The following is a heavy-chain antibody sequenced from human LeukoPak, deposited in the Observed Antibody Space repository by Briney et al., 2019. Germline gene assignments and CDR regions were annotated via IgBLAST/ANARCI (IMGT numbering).Heavy chain of an antibody. V-gene: IGHV4-59*02. D-gene: IGHD2/OR15-2a*01. Sequence: SETLSLTCTVSGASVSXXXXXXIRXXXGXXLXXXGYIYXSGNTNYNPSXXSRXNLSVDTSKNPFSLRLTSVTAADTAVYYCARVRVGGTFYYFDYWGQGTLVTVSS. J-gene: IGHJ4*02. CDR1: GASVSXXX. CDR2: IYXSGNT. CDR3: ARVRVGGTFYYFDY.